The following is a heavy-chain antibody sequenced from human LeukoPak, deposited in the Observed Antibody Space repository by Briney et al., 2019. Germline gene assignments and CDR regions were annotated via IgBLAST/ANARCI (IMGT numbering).Heavy chain of an antibody. CDR2: IYSGGST. D-gene: IGHD6-19*01. J-gene: IGHJ4*02. V-gene: IGHV3-53*01. CDR3: ARAAGSGWPGIFDY. CDR1: GFTVSSNY. Sequence: PGGSLRLSCAASGFTVSSNYMSWVRQAPGKGLEWVSVIYSGGSTYYADSVKGRFTISRDNSKNTLYLQMNSLRAEDTAVYFCARAAGSGWPGIFDYWGQGTLVTVSS.